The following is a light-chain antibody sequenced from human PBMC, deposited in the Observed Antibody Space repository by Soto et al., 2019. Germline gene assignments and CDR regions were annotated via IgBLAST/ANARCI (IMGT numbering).Light chain of an antibody. CDR3: SSYTSSSTLV. V-gene: IGLV2-14*01. Sequence: QSALTQPAFVSGSPGQSITISCTGTNRDVGGYNFVSWYQQHPGKVPKLMIYDVTNRPSGVSNRFSGSKSGNTASLTISGLQAEDEADYYCSSYTSSSTLVFGTGTKVTVL. CDR2: DVT. J-gene: IGLJ1*01. CDR1: NRDVGGYNF.